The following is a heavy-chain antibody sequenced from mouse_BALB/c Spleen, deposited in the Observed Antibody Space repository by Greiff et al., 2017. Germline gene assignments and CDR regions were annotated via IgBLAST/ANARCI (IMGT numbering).Heavy chain of an antibody. CDR3: ASQNLYAMDY. CDR2: ISTYYGDA. CDR1: GYTFTDYA. J-gene: IGHJ4*01. V-gene: IGHV1S137*01. Sequence: VQLQQSGAELVRPGVSVKISCKGSGYTFTDYAMHWVKQSHAKSLEWIGVISTYYGDASYNQKFKGKATMTVDKSSSTAYMELARLTSEDSAIYYCASQNLYAMDYWGQGTSVTVSS.